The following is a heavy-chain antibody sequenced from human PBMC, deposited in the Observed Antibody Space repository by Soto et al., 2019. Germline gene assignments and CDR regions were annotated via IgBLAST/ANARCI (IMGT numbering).Heavy chain of an antibody. CDR2: IYYSGRS. J-gene: IGHJ4*02. D-gene: IGHD4-17*01. Sequence: SETLSLTCTVSGASVSSASYYWSWIRQPPGKGLEWIGYIYYSGRSNYNPSLKSRLTISLDMSRNQFSLQLTSVTAADTALYYCARVSNEYGGNGAFDYWGLGTLVTVSS. CDR1: GASVSSASYY. V-gene: IGHV4-61*01. CDR3: ARVSNEYGGNGAFDY.